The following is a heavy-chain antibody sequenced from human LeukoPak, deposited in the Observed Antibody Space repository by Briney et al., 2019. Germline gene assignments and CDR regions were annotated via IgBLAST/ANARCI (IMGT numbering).Heavy chain of an antibody. CDR3: ARGDDYGGNCFDY. CDR1: GGSISSSSYY. V-gene: IGHV4-39*01. Sequence: SETLSLTCTVSGGSISSSSYYWGWIRRPPGKGLEWIGSIYYSGSTYYNPSLKSRVTISVDTSKNQFSLKLSSVTAADMAVYYCARGDDYGGNCFDYWGQGTLVTVSS. J-gene: IGHJ4*02. CDR2: IYYSGST. D-gene: IGHD4-23*01.